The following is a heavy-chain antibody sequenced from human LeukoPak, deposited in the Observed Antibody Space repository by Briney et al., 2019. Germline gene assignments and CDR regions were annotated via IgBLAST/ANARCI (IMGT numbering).Heavy chain of an antibody. CDR1: GGSISSSSYY. D-gene: IGHD3-22*01. Sequence: PSETLSLTCTVSGGSISSSSYYWGWIRQPPGKGLEWIGSIYYSGSTYYNPSLKSRVTISVDTSKNQFSLKLSSVTAADTAVYYCARDLDYYDSSGSSHYWGQGTLVTVSS. V-gene: IGHV4-39*07. CDR3: ARDLDYYDSSGSSHY. J-gene: IGHJ4*02. CDR2: IYYSGST.